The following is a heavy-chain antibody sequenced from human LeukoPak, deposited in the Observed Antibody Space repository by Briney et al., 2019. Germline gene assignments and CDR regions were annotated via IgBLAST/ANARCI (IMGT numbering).Heavy chain of an antibody. CDR3: AREGRGWYFDL. CDR1: GYTFTNYA. V-gene: IGHV1-3*01. J-gene: IGHJ2*01. Sequence: ASVKVSCKASGYTFTNYAMHWVRQAPGQRLKWMGWINAGNGNTKYSQKFQGRVTITRDTSANTAYMDLSRLRSDDTAVYYCAREGRGWYFDLWGRGTLVTVSS. D-gene: IGHD3-10*01. CDR2: INAGNGNT.